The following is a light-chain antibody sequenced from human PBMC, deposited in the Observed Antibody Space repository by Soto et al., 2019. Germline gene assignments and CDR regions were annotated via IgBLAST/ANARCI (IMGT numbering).Light chain of an antibody. CDR2: ESK. Sequence: QSVSESPGKTVTISCTRSSGSIANNYVQWYQQRPGSAPTAVIYESKQRPSGVPDRFSGSTDGSSNSASLTISGLQTEDEADYYCQSYDSSFVVFGGGTKLTVL. CDR3: QSYDSSFVV. V-gene: IGLV6-57*03. J-gene: IGLJ2*01. CDR1: SGSIANNY.